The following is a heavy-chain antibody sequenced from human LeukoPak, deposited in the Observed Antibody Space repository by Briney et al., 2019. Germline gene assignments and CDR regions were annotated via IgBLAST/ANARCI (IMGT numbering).Heavy chain of an antibody. J-gene: IGHJ4*02. CDR2: VSPNSGNT. Sequence: GASVKVSCTASGYTFNSYDMNWVRQATGQGLEWMGWVSPNSGNTGYAQKFQGRVTMTRDSSTSTAFMELSSLTSEDTAMYFCARGVDAGVDYWGQGTLVTVSS. D-gene: IGHD7-27*01. CDR3: ARGVDAGVDY. CDR1: GYTFNSYD. V-gene: IGHV1-8*01.